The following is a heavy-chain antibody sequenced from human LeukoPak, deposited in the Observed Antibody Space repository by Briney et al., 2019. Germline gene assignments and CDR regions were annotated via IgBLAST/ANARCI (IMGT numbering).Heavy chain of an antibody. CDR1: GGSISSYY. Sequence: PSETLSLTCTVSGGSISSYYWSWIRQPPGKGLEWIGYIYYSRSTNYNPSLKSRVTISVDTSKNQFSLKLSSVTAADTAVYYCARVTTVVTLDYWGQGTLVAVSS. CDR3: ARVTTVVTLDY. D-gene: IGHD4-23*01. J-gene: IGHJ4*02. V-gene: IGHV4-59*01. CDR2: IYYSRST.